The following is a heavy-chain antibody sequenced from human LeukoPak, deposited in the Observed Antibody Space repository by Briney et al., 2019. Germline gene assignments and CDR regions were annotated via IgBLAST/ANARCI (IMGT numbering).Heavy chain of an antibody. CDR2: INHSGST. J-gene: IGHJ6*03. CDR3: ARAYTKTIAGVWGHYYYYVDV. CDR1: GGSFSGYY. D-gene: IGHD3-16*01. V-gene: IGHV4-34*01. Sequence: SETLSLTCAVYGGSFSGYYWSWIRQPPGKGLEWIGEINHSGSTNYNPSLKSRVTISVDTSKNQFSLKLSSVTAADTAVYYCARAYTKTIAGVWGHYYYYVDVWGKGTTVTVSS.